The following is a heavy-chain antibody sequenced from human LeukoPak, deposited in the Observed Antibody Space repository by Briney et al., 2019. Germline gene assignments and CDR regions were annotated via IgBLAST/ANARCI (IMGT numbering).Heavy chain of an antibody. Sequence: PGGSLRLSCAASGFTVSSNYMSWVRQAPGKGLEWVSVIYSGGSTYYADSVKGRFTISRDNSKNTLYLQMNSLRAEDTAVYYCARAHKYSSSWYWFDPWGQGTLVTVSS. J-gene: IGHJ5*02. CDR1: GFTVSSNY. V-gene: IGHV3-53*01. CDR2: IYSGGST. CDR3: ARAHKYSSSWYWFDP. D-gene: IGHD6-13*01.